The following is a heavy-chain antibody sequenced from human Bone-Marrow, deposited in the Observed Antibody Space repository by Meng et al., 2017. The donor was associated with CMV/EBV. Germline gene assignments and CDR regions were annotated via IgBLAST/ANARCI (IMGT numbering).Heavy chain of an antibody. V-gene: IGHV1-69*02. D-gene: IGHD1-7*01. Sequence: SAKVPCKASADTFSSYTISWVRQAPGQGLEWMGRIIPVLGIANYAQRFQGRVTITADKSTSTAYMELSSLRSEDTAVYYCASGGYNWNYEHYYYGIDVWGQGTSVTVSS. J-gene: IGHJ6*02. CDR2: IIPVLGIA. CDR3: ASGGYNWNYEHYYYGIDV. CDR1: ADTFSSYT.